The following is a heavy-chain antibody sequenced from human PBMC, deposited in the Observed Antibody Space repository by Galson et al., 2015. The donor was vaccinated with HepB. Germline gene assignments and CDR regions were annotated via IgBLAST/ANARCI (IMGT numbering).Heavy chain of an antibody. CDR1: GSSFTSYW. D-gene: IGHD1-26*01. J-gene: IGHJ4*02. CDR2: INPGDSDT. CDR3: AKLVGTTDLFDY. Sequence: QSGAEVQKPGESLKISCTGSGSSFTSYWIGWVRQMPGKGLAWMGIINPGDSDTRYSPSFQGQVTISADKSISTAYLQWSSLKASDTAMYYCAKLVGTTDLFDYWGQGTLVTVSS. V-gene: IGHV5-51*01.